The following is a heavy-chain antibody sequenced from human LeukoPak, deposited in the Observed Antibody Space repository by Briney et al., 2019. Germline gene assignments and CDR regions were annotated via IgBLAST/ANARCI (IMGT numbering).Heavy chain of an antibody. J-gene: IGHJ4*02. CDR1: GGSFSGYY. Sequence: SETLSLTCAVYGGSFSGYYWSWIRQPPGKGLEWIGEINHSGSTNYNPSLKSRVTISVYTSKNQFSLKLSSVTAADTAVYYCARGRSGYSYGYGRNYFDYWGQGTLVTVSS. D-gene: IGHD5-18*01. V-gene: IGHV4-34*01. CDR2: INHSGST. CDR3: ARGRSGYSYGYGRNYFDY.